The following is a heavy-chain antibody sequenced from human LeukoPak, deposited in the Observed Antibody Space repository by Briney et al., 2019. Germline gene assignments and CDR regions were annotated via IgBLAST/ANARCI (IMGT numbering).Heavy chain of an antibody. J-gene: IGHJ4*02. CDR3: AGDRIRGYSYGITNYFDY. D-gene: IGHD5-18*01. V-gene: IGHV1-69*05. CDR1: GGTFSSYA. CDR2: IIPIFGTA. Sequence: GASVKVSCKASGGTFSSYAINWVRQAPGQGLERMGGIIPIFGTANYAQKFQGRVTITTDESTSTAYMELSSLRSEDTAVYYCAGDRIRGYSYGITNYFDYWGQGTLVTVSS.